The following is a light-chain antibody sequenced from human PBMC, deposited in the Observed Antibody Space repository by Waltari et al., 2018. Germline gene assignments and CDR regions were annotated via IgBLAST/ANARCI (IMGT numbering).Light chain of an antibody. Sequence: EIVMTQSPATLSVSPGARATLSCRASQSVSSNLAGYQQKPGQAPRLLIYGASTRATGIPARFSGSGSGTEFTLTISSLQSEDFAVYYCQQYNNWPTWTFGQGTKVEIK. V-gene: IGKV3-15*01. J-gene: IGKJ1*01. CDR3: QQYNNWPTWT. CDR2: GAS. CDR1: QSVSSN.